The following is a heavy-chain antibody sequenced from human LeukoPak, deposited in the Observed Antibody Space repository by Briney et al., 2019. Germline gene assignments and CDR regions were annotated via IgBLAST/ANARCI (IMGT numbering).Heavy chain of an antibody. CDR2: IYYSGTT. D-gene: IGHD1-26*01. Sequence: SETLSLTCSVSGGSISSLSYHWGWIRQPPGKGLEWIGSIYYSGTTYYNPSLKSRVTISVDTSKNQFSLKLSSVTAADTAVYYCARKARASGYYYYMDVWGKGTTVTVSS. V-gene: IGHV4-39*07. CDR3: ARKARASGYYYYMDV. J-gene: IGHJ6*03. CDR1: GGSISSLSYH.